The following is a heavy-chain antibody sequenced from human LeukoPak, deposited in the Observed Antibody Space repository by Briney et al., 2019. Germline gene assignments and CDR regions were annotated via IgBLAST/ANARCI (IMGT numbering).Heavy chain of an antibody. CDR1: GGSISSGGYY. D-gene: IGHD3-3*01. J-gene: IGHJ3*02. Sequence: RTSQTLSLTCTVSGGSISSGGYYWNWIRQPPGKGLEWIGYFYHSGITYYNPSLKSRVTMSVDTSKNQFSLKLSSVTAADTAVYYCAKDAFSYNGVYDAFDIWGQGTMVTVSS. V-gene: IGHV4-30-2*01. CDR2: FYHSGIT. CDR3: AKDAFSYNGVYDAFDI.